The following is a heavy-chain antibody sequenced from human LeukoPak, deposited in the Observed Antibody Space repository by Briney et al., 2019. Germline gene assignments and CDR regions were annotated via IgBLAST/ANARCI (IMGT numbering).Heavy chain of an antibody. CDR3: AKPSSGWYDAFDI. V-gene: IGHV4-59*08. J-gene: IGHJ3*02. CDR2: IYYSGST. CDR1: GGSISSYY. Sequence: SETLSLTCTVSGGSISSYYWSWIRQPPGKGLEWIGYIYYSGSTNYNPSLKSRVTISVDTSKNQFSLKLSSVTAADTAVYYCAKPSSGWYDAFDIWGHGTMVTVSS. D-gene: IGHD6-19*01.